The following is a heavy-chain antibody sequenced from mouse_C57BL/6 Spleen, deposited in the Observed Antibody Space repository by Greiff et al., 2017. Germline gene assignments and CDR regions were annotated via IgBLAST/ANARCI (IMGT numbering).Heavy chain of an antibody. CDR3: ARGGGYYLGYCDV. D-gene: IGHD2-3*01. V-gene: IGHV1-26*01. CDR1: GYTFTDYY. J-gene: IGHJ1*03. Sequence: EVQLQQSGPELVKPGASVKISCKASGYTFTDYYMNWVKQSHGKSLEWIGAINPNNGGTSYNQKFKGKATLTVDKSSSTAYMELRSLTSEDSAVXYCARGGGYYLGYCDVWGTGTTVTVSS. CDR2: INPNNGGT.